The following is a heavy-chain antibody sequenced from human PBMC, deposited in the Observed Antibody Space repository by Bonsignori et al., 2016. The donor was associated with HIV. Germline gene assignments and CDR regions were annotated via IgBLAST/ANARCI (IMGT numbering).Heavy chain of an antibody. D-gene: IGHD3-16*01. Sequence: EVQLVQSGAEVKKPGATVKNLLQHFWIHLHRLLHTLGCNRPPGKGLEWMGLVDPADGEIIYAEKFQGRVTITADTSTDTAYMELTSLRSEDTAVYYCAGLRVDADYWGQGTLVTVSS. V-gene: IGHV1-69-2*01. CDR1: IHLHRLL. CDR2: VDPADGEI. J-gene: IGHJ4*02. CDR3: AGLRVDADY.